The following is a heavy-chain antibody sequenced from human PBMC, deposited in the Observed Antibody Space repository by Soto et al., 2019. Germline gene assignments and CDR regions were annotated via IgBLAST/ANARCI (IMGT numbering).Heavy chain of an antibody. CDR3: ATTYYYGSGSYYDHDY. D-gene: IGHD3-10*01. V-gene: IGHV3-33*01. CDR1: GFTFNTYG. J-gene: IGHJ4*02. Sequence: GGSLSLSCAASGFTFNTYGMHWVRQAPGKGLEWVAVTWHDGSNNYYADSVKGQFTISRDNSKNTLYLQMNSLRAEDTAVYYCATTYYYGSGSYYDHDYWGQGTLVTVSS. CDR2: TWHDGSNN.